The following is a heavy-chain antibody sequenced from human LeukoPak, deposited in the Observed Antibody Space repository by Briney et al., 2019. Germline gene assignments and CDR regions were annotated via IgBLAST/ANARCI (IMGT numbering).Heavy chain of an antibody. D-gene: IGHD1-26*01. CDR1: GDSISSSRFY. CDR2: ILYTGRT. V-gene: IGHV4-39*01. Sequence: PSETLSLTCTVSGDSISSSRFYWAWIRLPPGKGLEWIGSILYTGRTFYNPSLKSRVTISVDTSNNQFSLRLGSVTASDTAVYYCARRDVGATIDYWGQGTLVTVSS. J-gene: IGHJ4*02. CDR3: ARRDVGATIDY.